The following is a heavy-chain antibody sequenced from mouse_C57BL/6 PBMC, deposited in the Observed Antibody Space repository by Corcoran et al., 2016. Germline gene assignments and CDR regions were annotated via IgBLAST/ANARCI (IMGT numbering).Heavy chain of an antibody. CDR3: ARYGSSYYLDY. D-gene: IGHD1-1*01. CDR1: GYTFTTYG. J-gene: IGHJ2*01. Sequence: QIQLVQSGPELKKPGETVKISCKASGYTFTTYGMSWVKQAPGKGLKWMGWINTYSGVPTYADDFKGRFAFSLETSASTAYLQINNLKNEDTATYFCARYGSSYYLDYWGQGTTLTVSS. V-gene: IGHV9-3*01. CDR2: INTYSGVP.